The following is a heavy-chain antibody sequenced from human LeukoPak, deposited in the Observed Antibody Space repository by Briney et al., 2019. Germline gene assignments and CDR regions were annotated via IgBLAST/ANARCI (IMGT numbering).Heavy chain of an antibody. D-gene: IGHD2-15*01. V-gene: IGHV4-59*01. CDR3: ARYSRPGSEYFQH. J-gene: IGHJ1*01. CDR1: GDSISSYY. CDR2: IFHSGST. Sequence: SETLTLTCTVSGDSISSYYWSWIRQPPGKSLEWIGYIFHSGSTNSNPSLKSRVTISVDTSKNRFSLRLRSVTGADTAVYYCARYSRPGSEYFQHWGQGTLVTVSS.